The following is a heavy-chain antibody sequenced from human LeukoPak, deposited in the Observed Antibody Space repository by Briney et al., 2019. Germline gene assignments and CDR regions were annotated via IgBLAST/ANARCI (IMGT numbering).Heavy chain of an antibody. Sequence: GGSLRLSCAASGFTFHDYGMSWVRQAPGKGLEWVSGINWNGGSTGYADSVKGRFTISRDNAKNSLYLQMNSLRAEDTALYYCARGTPKAAATDFDYWGQGTLVTVSS. CDR2: INWNGGST. CDR1: GFTFHDYG. J-gene: IGHJ4*02. D-gene: IGHD6-13*01. V-gene: IGHV3-20*04. CDR3: ARGTPKAAATDFDY.